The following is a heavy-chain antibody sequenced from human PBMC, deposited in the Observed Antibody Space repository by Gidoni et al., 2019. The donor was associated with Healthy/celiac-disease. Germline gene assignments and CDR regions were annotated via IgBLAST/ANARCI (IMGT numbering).Heavy chain of an antibody. Sequence: DGLEWIGSIYYSGSTYYNPSLKSRVTISVDTSKNQFSLKLSSVTAADTAVYYCARRVGSSWREKENWFDPWGQGTLVTVSS. D-gene: IGHD6-13*01. V-gene: IGHV4-39*01. CDR3: ARRVGSSWREKENWFDP. CDR2: IYYSGST. J-gene: IGHJ5*02.